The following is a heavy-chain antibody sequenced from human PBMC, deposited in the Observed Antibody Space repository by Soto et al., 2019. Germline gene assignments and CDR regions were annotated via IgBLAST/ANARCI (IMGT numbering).Heavy chain of an antibody. Sequence: PGGSLRLSCAASGFTFSSYEMNWVRQAPGKGLEWVSYISSSGSTIYYADSVKGRFTISRDNAKNSLYLQMNSLRAEDTAVYYCARGSAATGPHFDYWGQGTLVTVSS. CDR1: GFTFSSYE. D-gene: IGHD6-13*01. CDR3: ARGSAATGPHFDY. J-gene: IGHJ4*02. CDR2: ISSSGSTI. V-gene: IGHV3-48*03.